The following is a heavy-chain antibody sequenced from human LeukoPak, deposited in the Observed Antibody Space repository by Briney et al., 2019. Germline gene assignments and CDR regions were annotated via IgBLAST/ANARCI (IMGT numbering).Heavy chain of an antibody. CDR3: AVGRAKITRHGVHPGEFDP. Sequence: PSETLSLTCTVSGDSVSSKNYYWGWVRQPPGMGLEWIGSVYSTGSTYYTPALKSRVTISVDPSKNDFSLKLNSVTAGDTAIYYCAVGRAKITRHGVHPGEFDPWGQGTLVTVSS. CDR1: GDSVSSKNYY. D-gene: IGHD3-16*01. V-gene: IGHV4-39*02. J-gene: IGHJ5*02. CDR2: VYSTGST.